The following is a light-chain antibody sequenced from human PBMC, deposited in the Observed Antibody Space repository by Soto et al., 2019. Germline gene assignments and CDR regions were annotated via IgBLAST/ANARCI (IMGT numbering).Light chain of an antibody. Sequence: IVMTQSPDSLAVSLGERATINCKSSQSVFYSSNNKNYLAWYRQKPGQPPKRLIYWASIRESGVPDRISGSGSGTDFTLTISSLQAEDVAVYYCQQYYSTPPYTFGQGTKLEIK. J-gene: IGKJ2*01. CDR2: WAS. V-gene: IGKV4-1*01. CDR1: QSVFYSSNNKNY. CDR3: QQYYSTPPYT.